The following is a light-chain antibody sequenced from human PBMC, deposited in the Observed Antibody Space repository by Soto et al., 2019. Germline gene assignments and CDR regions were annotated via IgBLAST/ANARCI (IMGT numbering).Light chain of an antibody. J-gene: IGKJ2*01. CDR3: QQSYRSPYT. V-gene: IGKV1-39*01. CDR1: QNINIY. Sequence: GDRVPVTCRASQNINIYLNWYQQKPGKAPTLLIYGASSLQSGVPSRFSGGGSRTDFTLTISSLQAEDFATYYCQQSYRSPYTFGQGTGLEI. CDR2: GAS.